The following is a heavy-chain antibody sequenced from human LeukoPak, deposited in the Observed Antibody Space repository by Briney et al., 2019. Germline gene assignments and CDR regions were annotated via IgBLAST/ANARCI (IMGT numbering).Heavy chain of an antibody. V-gene: IGHV3-21*01. J-gene: IGHJ5*02. CDR1: GVTFSSYS. CDR2: ISSSSSYI. D-gene: IGHD3-3*01. Sequence: GGSLRLSCAASGVTFSSYSMNWVRQAPGKGLEWVSSISSSSSYIYYADSVKGRFTISRDNAKNSLYLQMNSLRAEDTAVYYCARGRTRRFDPWGQGTLVTVSP. CDR3: ARGRTRRFDP.